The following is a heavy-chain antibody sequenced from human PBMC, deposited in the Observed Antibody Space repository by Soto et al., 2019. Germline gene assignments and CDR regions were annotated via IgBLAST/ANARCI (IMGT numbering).Heavy chain of an antibody. Sequence: GASVKVSCKASGYTFTSYGISWVRQAPGQGLEWMGWISAYNGNTNYAQKLQGRVTMTTDTSTSTAYMELRSLRSDDTAVYYCARIRFCSGGSCPDFDYWGQGTLVTVSS. CDR3: ARIRFCSGGSCPDFDY. J-gene: IGHJ4*02. D-gene: IGHD2-15*01. CDR2: ISAYNGNT. V-gene: IGHV1-18*01. CDR1: GYTFTSYG.